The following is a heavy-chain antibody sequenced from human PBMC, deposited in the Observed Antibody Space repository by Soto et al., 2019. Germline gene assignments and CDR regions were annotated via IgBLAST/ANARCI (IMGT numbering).Heavy chain of an antibody. Sequence: QVQLVQSGAEVKKPGASVKVSCKASGYTFTSYAMHWVRQAPGQRLEWMGWINAGNGNTKYSQKFQGRVTITRDTSASIAYMELSSLRSEDTAVYYCASPARHSSGWYDYWGQGTLVTVSS. CDR3: ASPARHSSGWYDY. J-gene: IGHJ4*02. V-gene: IGHV1-3*01. CDR2: INAGNGNT. CDR1: GYTFTSYA. D-gene: IGHD6-19*01.